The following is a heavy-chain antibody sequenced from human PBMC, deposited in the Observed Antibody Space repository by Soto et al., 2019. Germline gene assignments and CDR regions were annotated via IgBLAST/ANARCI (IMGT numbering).Heavy chain of an antibody. Sequence: ASVKVSCKASGYTFTGHYMHWVRQAPGQGLEWMGWINPNSGGTSYAHKFQDSVTMTRDTSITTAYMEVSRLRSYDTAVYYCARAFCSGRRSLDVFHXWGQGATGTVS. D-gene: IGHD2-15*01. CDR1: GYTFTGHY. J-gene: IGHJ3*01. CDR2: INPNSGGT. CDR3: ARAFCSGRRSLDVFHX. V-gene: IGHV1-2*07.